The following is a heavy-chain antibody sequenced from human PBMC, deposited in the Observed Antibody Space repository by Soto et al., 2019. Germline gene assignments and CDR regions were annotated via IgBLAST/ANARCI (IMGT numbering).Heavy chain of an antibody. CDR1: GFTFRDYY. D-gene: IGHD2-8*01. J-gene: IGHJ6*02. V-gene: IGHV3-11*06. CDR2: ISSSSSYT. CDR3: ARVLIAGGVPQGPRDYYYYGMDV. Sequence: RVSCAASGFTFRDYYMSWIRQAPGKGLEWVSYISSSSSYTNYADSVKGRFTISRDNAKNSLYLQMNSLRAEDTAVYYCARVLIAGGVPQGPRDYYYYGMDVWGQGTTVTVSS.